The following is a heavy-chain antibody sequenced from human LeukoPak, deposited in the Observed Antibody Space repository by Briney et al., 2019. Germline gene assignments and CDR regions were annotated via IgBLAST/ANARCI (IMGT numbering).Heavy chain of an antibody. CDR1: GGSISSYY. CDR3: ARDAFPAS. Sequence: PSETLSLTCTVSGGSISSYYWSWIRQPPGKGLEWIGYIYYSGSTNYNPSLKSRVTFSVDTSKSQFPLKLSSVTAADTAMYYCARDAFPASWGQGAMVIVSS. V-gene: IGHV4-59*01. CDR2: IYYSGST. D-gene: IGHD2-2*01. J-gene: IGHJ3*01.